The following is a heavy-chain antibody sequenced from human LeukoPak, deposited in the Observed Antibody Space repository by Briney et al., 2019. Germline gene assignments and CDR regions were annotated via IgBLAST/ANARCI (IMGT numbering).Heavy chain of an antibody. V-gene: IGHV4-59*01. J-gene: IGHJ5*02. CDR3: ARGGAYYYGSGSYDPNWFDP. CDR1: GGSISSYY. Sequence: SETLSLTCTVSGGSISSYYWSWIRQPPGKGLEWIGYIYYSGSTNYNPSLKSRVTISVDTSKNQFSLKLSSVTAADTAVYYCARGGAYYYGSGSYDPNWFDPWGQGTLVTVSS. D-gene: IGHD3-10*01. CDR2: IYYSGST.